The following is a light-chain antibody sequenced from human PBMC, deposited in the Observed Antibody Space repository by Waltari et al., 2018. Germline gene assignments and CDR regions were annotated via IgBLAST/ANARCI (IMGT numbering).Light chain of an antibody. CDR1: QSASTN. Sequence: ERVMTQSPATPSVSPGETATLSCRASQSASTNLAWYQQKAGQAPRLLIYDASIRATGVPARFSGSGAGTEFTLTITGLQSEDFAVYYCQQYNNWLYTFGQGTKLEIK. V-gene: IGKV3-15*01. CDR3: QQYNNWLYT. CDR2: DAS. J-gene: IGKJ2*01.